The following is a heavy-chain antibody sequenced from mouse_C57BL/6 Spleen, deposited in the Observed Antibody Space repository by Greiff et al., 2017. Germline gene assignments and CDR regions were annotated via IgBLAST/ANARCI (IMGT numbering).Heavy chain of an antibody. CDR1: GYTFTSYW. D-gene: IGHD1-2*01. V-gene: IGHV1-69*01. CDR2: IDPSDSYT. J-gene: IGHJ4*01. CDR3: ARGGTRLHYAMDY. Sequence: VQLQQPGAELVMPGASVKLSCKASGYTFTSYWMHWVKQRPGQGLEWIGAIDPSDSYTNYNQKFKGKSTLTVDKSSSTAYMQLSSLTSEDSAVYYCARGGTRLHYAMDYWGQGTSVTVSS.